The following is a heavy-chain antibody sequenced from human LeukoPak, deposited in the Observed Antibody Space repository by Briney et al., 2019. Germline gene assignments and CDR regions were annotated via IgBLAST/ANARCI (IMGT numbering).Heavy chain of an antibody. D-gene: IGHD2-21*01. CDR1: GVSISSDKYY. CDR2: MYYSGST. Sequence: SETLSLACTVSGVSISSDKYYWSWIRQRPGKGLEWIGYMYYSGSTSYNPSLKSRVSISLGTPKNQFSLKLTSVTAADTAVYYCATPYCGTISCLDVFDIWGQRTMVTLSS. V-gene: IGHV4-31*03. CDR3: ATPYCGTISCLDVFDI. J-gene: IGHJ3*02.